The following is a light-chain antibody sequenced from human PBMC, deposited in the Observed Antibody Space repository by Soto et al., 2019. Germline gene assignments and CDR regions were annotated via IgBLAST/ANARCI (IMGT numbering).Light chain of an antibody. CDR1: QDISSY. CDR3: HQYFSYPYT. Sequence: AIRMTQSPSSFSASTGDRVTITCRASQDISSYLAWYQQKVGKAPKLLIYAAATLQRGAPSRFSGSGSGTDFTLTISRLQSEDFETYYCHQYFSYPYTFGQATKLEI. V-gene: IGKV1-8*01. J-gene: IGKJ2*01. CDR2: AAA.